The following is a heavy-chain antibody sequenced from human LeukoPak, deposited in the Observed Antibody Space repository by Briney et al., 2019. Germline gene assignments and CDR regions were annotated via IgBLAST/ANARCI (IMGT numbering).Heavy chain of an antibody. J-gene: IGHJ5*02. D-gene: IGHD3-22*01. CDR2: IYYTGST. CDR1: GGSISSYY. CDR3: ARHRYYYDSSGYYYQP. Sequence: SETLSLTCTVSGGSISSYYWSWIRQPPGKGLEWIGYIYYTGSTNYNPSLKSRVTISVDTSKNQFSLELSSVTAADTAVYYCARHRYYYDSSGYYYQPWGQGTLVTVSS. V-gene: IGHV4-59*01.